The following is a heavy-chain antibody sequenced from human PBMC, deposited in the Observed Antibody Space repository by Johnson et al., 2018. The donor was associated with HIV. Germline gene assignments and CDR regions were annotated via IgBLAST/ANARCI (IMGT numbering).Heavy chain of an antibody. CDR3: AREVAGDYGDSTGAFEI. J-gene: IGHJ3*02. Sequence: VQLVESGGGVVQPGRSLRLSCAASGFTFSSYAMHWVRQATGKGLERVAFIRYDGSNKYYADSVKGRFTISRDNSKNTLHLQMNSLRAEDTAVYYCAREVAGDYGDSTGAFEIWGQGTMVTVSS. CDR2: IRYDGSNK. CDR1: GFTFSSYA. D-gene: IGHD4-17*01. V-gene: IGHV3-33*08.